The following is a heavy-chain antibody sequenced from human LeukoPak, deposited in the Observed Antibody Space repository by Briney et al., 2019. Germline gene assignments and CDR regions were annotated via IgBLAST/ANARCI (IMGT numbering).Heavy chain of an antibody. CDR3: TRGIGSGSYWD. D-gene: IGHD3-10*01. J-gene: IGHJ4*02. Sequence: SQTLSLTCTVSGGSISSGGYYWSWIRRPAGKGLEWIGRYRTSGSTNYNPSPSLTGRVTISVDTSKNQFSLDLSSVTAADTDVYYCTRGIGSGSYWDWGQGTLVIVSS. CDR1: GGSISSGGYY. CDR2: YRTSGST. V-gene: IGHV4-61*02.